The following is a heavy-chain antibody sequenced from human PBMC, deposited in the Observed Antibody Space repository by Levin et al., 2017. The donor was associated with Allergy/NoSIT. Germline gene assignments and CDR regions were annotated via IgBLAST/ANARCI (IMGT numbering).Heavy chain of an antibody. Sequence: LSLTCAASGLSFSNYGMHWVRQAPGKGLEWVTGISYNGANKYYAESVKGRFTVSRDNFENTVYLQMNSLRPEDTAIYYCANANANHGDLPEFDYWGRGTLVTVSS. V-gene: IGHV3-30*18. J-gene: IGHJ4*02. CDR3: ANANANHGDLPEFDY. CDR1: GLSFSNYG. D-gene: IGHD3-10*01. CDR2: ISYNGANK.